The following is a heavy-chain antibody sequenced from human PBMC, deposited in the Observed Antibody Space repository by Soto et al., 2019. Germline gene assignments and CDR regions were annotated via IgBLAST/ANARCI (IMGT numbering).Heavy chain of an antibody. V-gene: IGHV1-3*01. CDR1: GYTFTSYA. CDR3: ATGDSSSSEDYFDY. Sequence: QVQLVQSGAEVKKPGASVKVSCKASGYTFTSYAMHWVRQAPGQRLEWMGWINAGNGNTKYSQKFQGRVTITRDTSASTAYMELSSLRSEDAAVYYCATGDSSSSEDYFDYWGQGTLVTVSS. D-gene: IGHD6-6*01. J-gene: IGHJ4*02. CDR2: INAGNGNT.